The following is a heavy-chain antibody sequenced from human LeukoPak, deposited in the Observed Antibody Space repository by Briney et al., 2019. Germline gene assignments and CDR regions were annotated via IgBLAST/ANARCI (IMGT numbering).Heavy chain of an antibody. J-gene: IGHJ4*02. CDR1: GFTFSDYY. CDR2: ISSSGSTI. V-gene: IGHV3-11*01. D-gene: IGHD6-19*01. CDR3: AREFPDSSGWYIPDY. Sequence: GGSLRLSCAASGFTFSDYYMSWIRQAPGKGLEWVSYISSSGSTIYYADSVKGRFTISRDNAKNSLYLQMNSLRAEDTAVYYCAREFPDSSGWYIPDYWGQGTLVTVSS.